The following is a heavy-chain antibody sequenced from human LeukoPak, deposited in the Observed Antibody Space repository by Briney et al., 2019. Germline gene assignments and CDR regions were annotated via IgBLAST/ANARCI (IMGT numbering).Heavy chain of an antibody. D-gene: IGHD2-2*01. J-gene: IGHJ4*02. CDR2: ISAYNGNT. Sequence: ASVKVSCKASGYTFTSYGISWVRQAPGQGIEWMGWISAYNGNTNYAQKLQGRVTMTTDTSTSTAYMELRSLRSDDTAVYYCARDSEYCSSTSCYRDFDYWGQGTLVTVSS. V-gene: IGHV1-18*01. CDR3: ARDSEYCSSTSCYRDFDY. CDR1: GYTFTSYG.